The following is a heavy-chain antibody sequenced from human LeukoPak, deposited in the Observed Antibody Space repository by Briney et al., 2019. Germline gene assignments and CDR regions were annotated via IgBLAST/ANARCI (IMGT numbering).Heavy chain of an antibody. Sequence: ASVKVSCKASGYTFTSYGISWVRQAPGQRLEWMGWISAYNGNTNYAQKLQGRVTMTTDTSTSTAYMELRSLRSDDTAVYYCARDRGGIVATIDNWFDPWGQGTLVTVSS. CDR1: GYTFTSYG. J-gene: IGHJ5*02. CDR3: ARDRGGIVATIDNWFDP. V-gene: IGHV1-18*01. CDR2: ISAYNGNT. D-gene: IGHD5-12*01.